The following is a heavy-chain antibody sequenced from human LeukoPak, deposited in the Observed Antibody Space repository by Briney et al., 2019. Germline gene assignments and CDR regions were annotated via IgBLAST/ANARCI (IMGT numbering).Heavy chain of an antibody. D-gene: IGHD4-17*01. V-gene: IGHV3-23*01. J-gene: IGHJ3*02. CDR1: GLTFSNYA. CDR3: SKDPNGDYVGAFDM. CDR2: ITGSGRGT. Sequence: GGSLRLSCTPSGLTFSNYATTWVRQAPGKGLEGVSSITGSGRGTYYADSVKGRFSVSRDNSQNTVFLHMNSLRADDTALYYCSKDPNGDYVGAFDMWGPGTMVTVSS.